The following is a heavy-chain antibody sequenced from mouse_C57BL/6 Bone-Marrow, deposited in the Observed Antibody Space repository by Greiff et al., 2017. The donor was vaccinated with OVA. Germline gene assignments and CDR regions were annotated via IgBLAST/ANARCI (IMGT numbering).Heavy chain of an antibody. Sequence: QVQLKESGAELAKPGASVKLSCKASGYTFTSYWMHWVKQRPGQGLEWIGYINPSSGYTKYNQKFKDKATLTADKSSSTAYMQLSSLTYEDSAVYYCARSRNPLLYYFDYWGQGTTLTVSS. CDR3: ARSRNPLLYYFDY. D-gene: IGHD2-10*01. CDR1: GYTFTSYW. CDR2: INPSSGYT. V-gene: IGHV1-7*01. J-gene: IGHJ2*01.